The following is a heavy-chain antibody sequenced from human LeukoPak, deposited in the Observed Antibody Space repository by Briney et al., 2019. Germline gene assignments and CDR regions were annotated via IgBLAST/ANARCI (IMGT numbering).Heavy chain of an antibody. Sequence: SETLSLTCSVSDDSMNNYYWSWLRQSPGKGLEWIGNVYYRGTTNYNPSLKNRVTIAVDTSKNQFSLKLSSVTAADTAVYYCARGSAYYYGSGSYFFDYWGQGTLVTVSS. CDR2: VYYRGTT. CDR3: ARGSAYYYGSGSYFFDY. V-gene: IGHV4-59*12. D-gene: IGHD3-10*01. J-gene: IGHJ4*02. CDR1: DDSMNNYY.